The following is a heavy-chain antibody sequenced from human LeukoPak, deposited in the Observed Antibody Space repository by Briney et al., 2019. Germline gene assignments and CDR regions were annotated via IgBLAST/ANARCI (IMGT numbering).Heavy chain of an antibody. J-gene: IGHJ4*02. CDR1: GFTVSDEY. CDR3: SRDRYSYGFALDC. D-gene: IGHD5-18*01. Sequence: GGSLRLSCAASGFTVSDEYMTWVRQAPGKGLEWVSVFHSGGSTYYADSVKGRFTISRDSSKNTLSPQMNSLRAEDSAVYYCSRDRYSYGFALDCWGQGTLVTVSS. CDR2: FHSGGST. V-gene: IGHV3-66*02.